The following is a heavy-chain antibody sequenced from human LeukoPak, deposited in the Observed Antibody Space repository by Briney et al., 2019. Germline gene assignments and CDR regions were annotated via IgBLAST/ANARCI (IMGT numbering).Heavy chain of an antibody. CDR1: GGSISSSSHY. CDR2: IYYSGRT. Sequence: KPSETLSLTCTVSGGSISSSSHYWGWIRQSPGKGLEWIGSIYYSGRTYYNPSLKSRVTISGDTSKNQFSLKLTSVTAADTAVYYCARGYVDTAMVRYYYYYYMDVWGKGTTVTVSS. D-gene: IGHD5-18*01. V-gene: IGHV4-39*01. J-gene: IGHJ6*03. CDR3: ARGYVDTAMVRYYYYYYMDV.